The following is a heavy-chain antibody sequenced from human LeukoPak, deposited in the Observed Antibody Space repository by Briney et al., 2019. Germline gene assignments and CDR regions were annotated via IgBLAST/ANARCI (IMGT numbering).Heavy chain of an antibody. J-gene: IGHJ4*02. CDR1: GGSISSGNYY. V-gene: IGHV4-61*02. D-gene: IGHD6-13*01. CDR3: ARQNTIAAGHPLDY. Sequence: PSQTLSLTCTVSGGSISSGNYYWSWIRQPAGKGLEWIGRIYTSGSTNYNPSLKSRVTISVDTSKNHFSLKLNSVTAADTAVYYCARQNTIAAGHPLDYWGQGTLVSVSS. CDR2: IYTSGST.